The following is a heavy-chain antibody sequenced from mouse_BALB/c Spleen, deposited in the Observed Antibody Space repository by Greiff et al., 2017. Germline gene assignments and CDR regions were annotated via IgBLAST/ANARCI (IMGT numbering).Heavy chain of an antibody. D-gene: IGHD3-1*01. Sequence: EVKLEESGAELVKPGASVKLSCTASGFNIKDTYMHWVKQRPEQGLEWIGRIDPANGNTKYDPKFQGKATITADTSSNTAYLQLSSLTSEDTAVYYCARGSARATPFAYWGQGTLVTVSA. CDR1: GFNIKDTY. CDR2: IDPANGNT. CDR3: ARGSARATPFAY. J-gene: IGHJ3*01. V-gene: IGHV14-3*02.